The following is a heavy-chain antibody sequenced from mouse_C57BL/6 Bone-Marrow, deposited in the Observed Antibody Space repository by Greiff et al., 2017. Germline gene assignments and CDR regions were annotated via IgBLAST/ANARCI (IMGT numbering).Heavy chain of an antibody. CDR1: GYTFTDYY. V-gene: IGHV1-26*01. CDR3: ACCGFAY. CDR2: INPNNGGT. J-gene: IGHJ3*01. Sequence: EVQLQQSGPELVKPGASVKISCKASGYTFTDYYMNWVKQSHGKSLEWIGDINPNNGGTSYNQKFKGKATLTVDKSSSTAYMERRSLTSEDSAVYYCACCGFAYWGQGTLVTVSA.